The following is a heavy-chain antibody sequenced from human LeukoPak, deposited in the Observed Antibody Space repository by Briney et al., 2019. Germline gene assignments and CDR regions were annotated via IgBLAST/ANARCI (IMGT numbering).Heavy chain of an antibody. V-gene: IGHV1-2*02. CDR1: GYTFTGYY. CDR3: TRDVGPRLDSGSYLGVGY. CDR2: INPNSGGT. J-gene: IGHJ4*02. D-gene: IGHD1-26*01. Sequence: ASVKVSCKASGYTFTGYYMHWVRQAPGQGLEWMGWINPNSGGTNYAQKFQGRVTMTRDTSISTAYMELSRLRSDDTAVYYCTRDVGPRLDSGSYLGVGYWGQGTLVTVSS.